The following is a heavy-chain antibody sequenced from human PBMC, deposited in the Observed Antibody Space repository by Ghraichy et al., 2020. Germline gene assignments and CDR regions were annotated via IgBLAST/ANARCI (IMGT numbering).Heavy chain of an antibody. CDR2: INWDGGST. Sequence: GESLNISCAASGFTFDDYTMHWVRQAPGKGLEWVSLINWDGGSTYYVDSVKGRFTISRDNSKNSLYLQMNSLRTEDTALYYCAKDIGDYFDTSGYYSAFDYWGQGTLVTVSS. CDR1: GFTFDDYT. D-gene: IGHD3-22*01. J-gene: IGHJ4*02. CDR3: AKDIGDYFDTSGYYSAFDY. V-gene: IGHV3-43*01.